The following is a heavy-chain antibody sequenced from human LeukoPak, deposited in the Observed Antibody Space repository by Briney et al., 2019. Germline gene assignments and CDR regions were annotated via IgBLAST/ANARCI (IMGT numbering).Heavy chain of an antibody. V-gene: IGHV3-21*01. D-gene: IGHD3-10*01. Sequence: GGSLRLSCAASGLTFTSYSMNWVRQAPGKGLEWVSSISSSSSYICYADSVKGRFTISRDNAKHSLYLQMNSLRGEDTAVYYCARGMGGFGEWTGYYYYYYMDVWGKGTSVTISS. J-gene: IGHJ6*03. CDR2: ISSSSSYI. CDR1: GLTFTSYS. CDR3: ARGMGGFGEWTGYYYYYYMDV.